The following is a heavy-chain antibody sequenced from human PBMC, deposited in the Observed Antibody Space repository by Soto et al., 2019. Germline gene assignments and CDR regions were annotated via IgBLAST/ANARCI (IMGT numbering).Heavy chain of an antibody. D-gene: IGHD4-17*01. CDR1: GGSISSGGYS. Sequence: SSETLSLTCAVSGGSISSGGYSWSWIRQPPGKGLEWIGYIYHSGSTYYNPSLKSRVTISVDTSKNRFSLKLSSVTAADTAVYYCARGRDYGGNSHYYFDYWGQGTLVTVSS. CDR2: IYHSGST. V-gene: IGHV4-30-2*01. J-gene: IGHJ4*02. CDR3: ARGRDYGGNSHYYFDY.